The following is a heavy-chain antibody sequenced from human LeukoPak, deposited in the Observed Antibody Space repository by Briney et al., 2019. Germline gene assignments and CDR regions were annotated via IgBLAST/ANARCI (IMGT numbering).Heavy chain of an antibody. Sequence: SQTLSLTCTVSGGSISSGSYYWSWIRQPAGKGLEWIGRIYTSGSTNYNPSLKSRVTISVDTSKNQFSLKLSSVTAADMAVYYCARGWLAFDYWGQGTLVTVSS. CDR3: ARGWLAFDY. D-gene: IGHD6-19*01. V-gene: IGHV4-61*02. CDR1: GGSISSGSYY. CDR2: IYTSGST. J-gene: IGHJ4*02.